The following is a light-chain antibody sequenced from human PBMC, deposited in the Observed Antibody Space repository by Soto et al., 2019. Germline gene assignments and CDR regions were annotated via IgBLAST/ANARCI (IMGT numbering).Light chain of an antibody. J-gene: IGKJ2*01. CDR1: QSVSSSY. CDR3: QQYGSSPLFT. V-gene: IGKV3-20*01. Sequence: EIVLTQSPGTLSLSPGERATLSCRASQSVSSSYLAWYQQKPGQAPRLLIYGASSRCTGIPDRCSGSGSGTDFTLTISRLEPEDVAVYYCQQYGSSPLFTFCQGTKLEIK. CDR2: GAS.